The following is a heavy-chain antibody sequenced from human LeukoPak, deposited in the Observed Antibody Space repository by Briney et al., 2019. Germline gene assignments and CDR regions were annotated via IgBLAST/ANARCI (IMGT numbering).Heavy chain of an antibody. CDR3: ARAVRGYSYAYLPY. V-gene: IGHV1-18*01. Sequence: GASVKVSCKASGYTFSSYGISWVRQAPGQGLEWMGWINAYDGNTNYAQKLQGRVTMTTDTSTSTAYMELRSLRSDDTAVYYCARAVRGYSYAYLPYWGQGTLVTVSS. CDR1: GYTFSSYG. J-gene: IGHJ4*02. CDR2: INAYDGNT. D-gene: IGHD5-18*01.